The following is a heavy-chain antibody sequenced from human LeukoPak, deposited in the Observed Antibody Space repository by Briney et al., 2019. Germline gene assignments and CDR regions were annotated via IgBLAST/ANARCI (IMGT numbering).Heavy chain of an antibody. V-gene: IGHV3-53*01. CDR3: ARDNSGSIDY. CDR1: GFTFSSKY. D-gene: IGHD1-1*01. J-gene: IGHJ4*02. Sequence: GGSLRLSCVASGFTFSSKYMNWVRQAPGKGLAWVSIIYSGGRTYYADSVKGRFTISRDTSKNTLYLHMNSLRAEDTGMYYCARDNSGSIDYWGQGTLVTVSS. CDR2: IYSGGRT.